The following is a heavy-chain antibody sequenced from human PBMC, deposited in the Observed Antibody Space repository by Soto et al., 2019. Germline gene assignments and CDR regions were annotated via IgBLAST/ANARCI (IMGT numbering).Heavy chain of an antibody. V-gene: IGHV3-49*03. J-gene: IGHJ5*02. D-gene: IGHD2-21*02. CDR1: GFTFGYYA. Sequence: GGSLRLSCTASGFTFGYYAMRWFRQSPGKGLEWVGFIRSKAYGVTTEYAASVKGRFTISRDDSKSIAYLQMNSLKTEDTAVYYCTRGHERQVWFDPWGQGILVTVSS. CDR3: TRGHERQVWFDP. CDR2: IRSKAYGVTT.